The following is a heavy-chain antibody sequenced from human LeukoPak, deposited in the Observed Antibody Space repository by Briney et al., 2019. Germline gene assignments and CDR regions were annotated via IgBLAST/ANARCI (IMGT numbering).Heavy chain of an antibody. J-gene: IGHJ4*02. Sequence: SETLSLTCAVYGGSFSGYYWSWIRQPPGKGLEWIGEINHSGSTNYNPSLKSRATISVDTSKNQFSLKLSSVTAADTAVYYCARELYSSGWYVSLGYFDYWGQGTLVTVSS. CDR1: GGSFSGYY. D-gene: IGHD6-19*01. CDR3: ARELYSSGWYVSLGYFDY. CDR2: INHSGST. V-gene: IGHV4-34*01.